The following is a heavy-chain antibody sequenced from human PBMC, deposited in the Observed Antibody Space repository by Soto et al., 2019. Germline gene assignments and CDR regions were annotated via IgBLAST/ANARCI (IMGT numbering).Heavy chain of an antibody. CDR3: AKDTAAAAGTRRNYYYYGMDV. CDR1: GLTFRIAW. D-gene: IGHD6-13*01. J-gene: IGHJ6*02. CDR2: INSDGSST. Sequence: PGGSLRLSCAASGLTFRIAWMNWVRQAPGKGLEWVGRINSDGSSTSYADSVKGRFTISRDNAKNTLHLQMNSLRDEDTAVYYCAKDTAAAAGTRRNYYYYGMDVWGQGTTVTVSS. V-gene: IGHV3-74*01.